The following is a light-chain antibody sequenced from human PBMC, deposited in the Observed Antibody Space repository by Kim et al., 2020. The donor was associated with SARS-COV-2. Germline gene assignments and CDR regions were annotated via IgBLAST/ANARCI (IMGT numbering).Light chain of an antibody. CDR3: QQYGSSPL. CDR2: GAS. Sequence: EIVLTQSPGTLSLSPGERATLSCRASQSASDSYLAWYQQKPGHAPRLLIYGASTRATGIPDRFSGSGSGTDFTLTISRLEPEDFAIYYCQQYGSSPLFGQGTKLEI. V-gene: IGKV3-20*01. CDR1: QSASDSY. J-gene: IGKJ2*01.